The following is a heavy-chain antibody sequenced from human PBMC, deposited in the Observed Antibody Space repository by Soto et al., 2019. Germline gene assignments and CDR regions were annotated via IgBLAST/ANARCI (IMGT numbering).Heavy chain of an antibody. D-gene: IGHD3-16*01. CDR1: GFTFSSYA. J-gene: IGHJ4*02. V-gene: IGHV3-23*01. CDR2: ISGSGGST. CDR3: FYRDYGANY. Sequence: GGSLRLSCAASGFTFSSYAMSWVRQAPGKGLGWVSAISGSGGSTYYADSVKGRFTISRDNSKNTLYLQLNYLRVEDTAIYYSFYRDYGANYWGQGSLVTVS.